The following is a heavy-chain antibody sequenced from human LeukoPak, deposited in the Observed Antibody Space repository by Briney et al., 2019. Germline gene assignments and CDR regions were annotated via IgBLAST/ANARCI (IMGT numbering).Heavy chain of an antibody. D-gene: IGHD3-22*01. CDR3: ARDLNLYYYDSSGYLLFDY. Sequence: SETLSLTCTVSGGSISSYYWSWIRQPAGKGLEWIGRIYTSGSTNYNPSLKSRVTISVGKSKNQFSLKLSSVTAADTAVYYCARDLNLYYYDSSGYLLFDYWGQGTLVTVSS. J-gene: IGHJ4*02. CDR1: GGSISSYY. CDR2: IYTSGST. V-gene: IGHV4-4*07.